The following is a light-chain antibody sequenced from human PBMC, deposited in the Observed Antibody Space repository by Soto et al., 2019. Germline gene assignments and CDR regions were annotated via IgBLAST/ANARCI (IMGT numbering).Light chain of an antibody. CDR1: QSINNH. Sequence: EIVLTQSPATLSVSPGERATLSCRASQSINNHIAWFQQKPGQAPRFLIYGASTRATGIPARFSGSGSGTEFTLTISSLQSEDFAVYYCQQYNNWPPITFGQGTRVDIK. CDR3: QQYNNWPPIT. V-gene: IGKV3-15*01. J-gene: IGKJ5*01. CDR2: GAS.